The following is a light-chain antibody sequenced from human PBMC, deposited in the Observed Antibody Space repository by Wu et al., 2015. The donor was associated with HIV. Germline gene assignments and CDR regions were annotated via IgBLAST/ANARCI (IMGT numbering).Light chain of an antibody. V-gene: IGKV3-15*01. CDR1: QIIATN. Sequence: EIVMTQSPATLSVSPGGRVTLSCRASQIIATNLAWYQQKPGQPPRLLIYDASTRATGFPARFSGGGSGTEFTLTINTLQSGDVAVYYCQQYNDWPXTFGQGTKGGN. J-gene: IGKJ1*01. CDR3: QQYNDWPXT. CDR2: DAS.